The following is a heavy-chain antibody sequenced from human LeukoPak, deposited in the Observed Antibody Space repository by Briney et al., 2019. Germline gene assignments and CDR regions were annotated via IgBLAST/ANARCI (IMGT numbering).Heavy chain of an antibody. CDR3: AREPYTRSSDRPEKAFDY. CDR1: GYTFIARF. CDR2: INSNGGGE. Sequence: ASVKVSCKASGYTFIARFIHWMRQAPGQGLEWMGQINSNGGGEKYSPKFQGRITVLRDTSINTIYLDLTSLTSDDTAVYYCAREPYTRSSDRPEKAFDYWGQGTLVTGSS. J-gene: IGHJ4*02. V-gene: IGHV1-2*06. D-gene: IGHD6-6*01.